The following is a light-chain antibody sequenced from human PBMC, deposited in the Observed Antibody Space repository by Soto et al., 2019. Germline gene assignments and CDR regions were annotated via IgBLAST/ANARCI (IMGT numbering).Light chain of an antibody. CDR1: SSDVGGYKY. CDR3: SSYTSSSTRV. J-gene: IGLJ1*01. CDR2: DVS. V-gene: IGLV2-14*01. Sequence: QSVLTQPASVSGSPGQSITISCTGTSSDVGGYKYVSWYQQHPGEAPKLMIYDVSNRPSGASNRFSGSKSGNTASLTISGLQAEDEADYYCSSYTSSSTRVFGTGTKVTVL.